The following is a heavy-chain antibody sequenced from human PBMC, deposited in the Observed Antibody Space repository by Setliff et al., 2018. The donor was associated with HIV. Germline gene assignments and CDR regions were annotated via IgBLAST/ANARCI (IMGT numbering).Heavy chain of an antibody. CDR2: IYHTGST. CDR1: GGSINSTSYY. V-gene: IGHV4-39*07. J-gene: IGHJ6*02. Sequence: SETLSLTCTVSGGSINSTSYYWGWIRQPPGNGLEWIGSIYHTGSTYYNPSLKSRVTISVDTSKNQFSLKLSSVIAADTAVYYCARIFGDQGYYYGMDVWGQGTTVTVSS. CDR3: ARIFGDQGYYYGMDV. D-gene: IGHD3-3*01.